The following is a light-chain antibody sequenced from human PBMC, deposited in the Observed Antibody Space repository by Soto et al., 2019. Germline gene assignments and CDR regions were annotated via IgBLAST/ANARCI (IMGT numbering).Light chain of an antibody. CDR1: QSVSSY. CDR2: DAS. J-gene: IGKJ5*01. CDR3: QQRSNRIT. V-gene: IGKV3-11*01. Sequence: QSLSPGERATLSCRASQSVSSYLAWYQQKPGQAPRLLIYDASNRATGIPARFSGSGSGTDFTLTISSLEPEDFAVYYCQQRSNRITFGQGTRLEIK.